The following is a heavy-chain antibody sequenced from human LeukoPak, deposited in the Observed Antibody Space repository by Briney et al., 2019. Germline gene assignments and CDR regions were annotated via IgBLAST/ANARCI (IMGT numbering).Heavy chain of an antibody. D-gene: IGHD3-10*01. Sequence: KTGGSLRLSCAVSGFTFSSYAMSWVRQAPGKGLEWVSAISGSGGSTYYADSVKGRFTISRDNSKNTLYLQMNSLRAEDTAVYYCAKDSWFGTNWGQGTLVTVSS. CDR1: GFTFSSYA. CDR3: AKDSWFGTN. CDR2: ISGSGGST. J-gene: IGHJ4*02. V-gene: IGHV3-23*01.